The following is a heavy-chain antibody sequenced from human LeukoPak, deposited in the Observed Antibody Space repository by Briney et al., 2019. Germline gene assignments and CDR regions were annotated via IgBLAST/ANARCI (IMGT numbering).Heavy chain of an antibody. CDR2: FGTRSTSI. V-gene: IGHV3-21*01. Sequence: GGSLRLSCTASGFTFSGYSMNWIRQAPGKGLEWVSSFGTRSTSIYHAGSVKGRFAISRDNARNSLYLQMNSLRAEDTALYYCAREVSEGFDFWGQGTLVTVSS. J-gene: IGHJ4*02. D-gene: IGHD3-22*01. CDR3: AREVSEGFDF. CDR1: GFTFSGYS.